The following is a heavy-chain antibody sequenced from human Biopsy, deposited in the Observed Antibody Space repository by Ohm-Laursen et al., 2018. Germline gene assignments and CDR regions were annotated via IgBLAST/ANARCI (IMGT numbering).Heavy chain of an antibody. V-gene: IGHV4-39*01. J-gene: IGHJ5*02. Sequence: TLSLTWAVSGGSISNNNYYWGWLRQPPGKGLEWIGSIFYRGSTHYKPSLKSRVNISVDTSKNQFSLKLNSVTAADTAVYYCARDYDTSGYYYVSWGQGTLVTVSS. D-gene: IGHD3-22*01. CDR1: GGSISNNNYY. CDR2: IFYRGST. CDR3: ARDYDTSGYYYVS.